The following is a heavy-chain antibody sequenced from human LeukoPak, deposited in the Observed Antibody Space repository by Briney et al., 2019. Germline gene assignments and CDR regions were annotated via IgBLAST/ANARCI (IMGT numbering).Heavy chain of an antibody. CDR1: GYSVSSNSAD. V-gene: IGHV6-1*01. CDR3: ARGPDGNNSNFQH. CDR2: TYYRSKWYN. Sequence: SQTVSLTCAISGYSVSSNSADWKWMTQSPSRGLEWLGSTYYRSKWYNEYAVSVKSQITLNPDTSKNQFSLQLNSVTGEDTAVYYCARGPDGNNSNFQHWGQGTLVTVSS. D-gene: IGHD5-24*01. J-gene: IGHJ1*01.